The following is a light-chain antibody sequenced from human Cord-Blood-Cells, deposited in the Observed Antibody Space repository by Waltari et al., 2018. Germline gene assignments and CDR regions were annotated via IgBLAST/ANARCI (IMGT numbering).Light chain of an antibody. V-gene: IGLV2-14*01. CDR3: SSYTSSSTLV. Sequence: ALTQPASVSGSPGQSITISCTGTSSDVGGYNYVSWYQQHPGKAPKLMIYDVSKRPSGVSNRFSGSKSDNTASLTISGLQAEDEADYYCSSYTSSSTLVFGGGTKLTVL. CDR1: SSDVGGYNY. CDR2: DVS. J-gene: IGLJ3*02.